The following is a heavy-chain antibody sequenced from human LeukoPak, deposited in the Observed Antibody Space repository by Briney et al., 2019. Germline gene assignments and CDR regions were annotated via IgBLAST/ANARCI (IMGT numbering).Heavy chain of an antibody. CDR3: ARGKAGYCSSTSCQHYYYGMDV. CDR2: ISAYNGNT. V-gene: IGHV1-18*01. J-gene: IGHJ6*02. Sequence: ASVKVSFTASGYTFTSYGISWVRQAPGQGLEWMGWISAYNGNTNYAQKLQGRVTMTTDTSTSTAYMELRSLRSDDTAVYYCARGKAGYCSSTSCQHYYYGMDVWGQGTTVTVSS. CDR1: GYTFTSYG. D-gene: IGHD2-2*01.